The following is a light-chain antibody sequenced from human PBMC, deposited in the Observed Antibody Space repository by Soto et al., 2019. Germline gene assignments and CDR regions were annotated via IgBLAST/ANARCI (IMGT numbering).Light chain of an antibody. V-gene: IGKV3-15*01. CDR1: QTINSR. Sequence: EIVMTQSPATLSVSPGERATLSCRASQTINSRLVWYQQKPGQAPRLLIYGPSTRATGIPARFSGSGSGTEFTLTINGLHSEDSAIYYCQQYNDWPLTIGQGIRLEIK. CDR3: QQYNDWPLT. J-gene: IGKJ5*01. CDR2: GPS.